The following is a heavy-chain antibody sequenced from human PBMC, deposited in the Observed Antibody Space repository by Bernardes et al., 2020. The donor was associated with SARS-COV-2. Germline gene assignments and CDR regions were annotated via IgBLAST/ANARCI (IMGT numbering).Heavy chain of an antibody. CDR2: IHHTGTT. D-gene: IGHD1-26*01. CDR3: AREWSSFDH. CDR1: GGSISVYY. J-gene: IGHJ4*02. Sequence: SETLSLTCTVSGGSISVYYWSWIRQPPGKGLEWIGYIHHTGTTSYNPSLESRVAISVDTSKNQLSLRLNSVTAADTAVNYCAREWSSFDHWGQGTLVTVSS. V-gene: IGHV4-59*01.